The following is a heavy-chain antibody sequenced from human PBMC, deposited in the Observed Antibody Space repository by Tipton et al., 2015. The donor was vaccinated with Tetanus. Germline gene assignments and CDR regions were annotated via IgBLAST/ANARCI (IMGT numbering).Heavy chain of an antibody. CDR1: GGSFSGYY. V-gene: IGHV4-34*01. CDR2: IHPSGSA. Sequence: TLSLTCAVYGGSFSGYYWTWIRQPPGQGLEWIGEIHPSGSANSNPSLNSRVTISVDTSKNQFSLRLTSVTAADTAVYYCASSVGQLWFWGQGSLVTVSS. D-gene: IGHD5-18*01. CDR3: ASSVGQLWF. J-gene: IGHJ4*01.